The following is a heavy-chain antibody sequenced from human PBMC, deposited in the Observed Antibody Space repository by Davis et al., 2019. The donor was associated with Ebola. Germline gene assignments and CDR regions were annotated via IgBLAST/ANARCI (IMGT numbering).Heavy chain of an antibody. D-gene: IGHD2-2*02. CDR1: GFTFSSYA. CDR3: AKDRVCSSTSCYTDV. J-gene: IGHJ6*04. V-gene: IGHV3-23*01. CDR2: IGRSGDST. Sequence: PGGSLRLSCAASGFTFSSYAMSWVRQAPGKGLECVSAIGRSGDSTYYADSVKGRFTISRDNSKNTLHLQMNSLRAEDTAVYYCAKDRVCSSTSCYTDVWGKGTTVTVSS.